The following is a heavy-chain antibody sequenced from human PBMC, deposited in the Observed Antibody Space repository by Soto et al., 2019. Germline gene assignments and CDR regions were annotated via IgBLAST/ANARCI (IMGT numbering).Heavy chain of an antibody. Sequence: EVQLLESGGGLVQPGGSLRLSCAASGFTFSSYAMSWVRQAPGKGLEWVSGISGSGGTTYYGDSVKGRFTISRDNSKSTLYLLMNSLRAEDTAVYYYANSYNYGMNVWGQGTTVTVSS. CDR1: GFTFSSYA. CDR2: ISGSGGTT. V-gene: IGHV3-23*01. J-gene: IGHJ6*02. CDR3: ANSYNYGMNV.